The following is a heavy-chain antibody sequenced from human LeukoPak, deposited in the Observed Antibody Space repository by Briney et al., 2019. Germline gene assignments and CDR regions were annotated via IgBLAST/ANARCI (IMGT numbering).Heavy chain of an antibody. CDR2: IKQDGSEK. J-gene: IGHJ3*02. CDR3: ASKVSVGGTTIAFDM. D-gene: IGHD1-26*01. CDR1: GFTFSSYW. V-gene: IGHV3-7*01. Sequence: GGSLRLSCAASGFTFSSYWMSWVRQAPGKGLEWVANIKQDGSEKYYVDSVKGRFTISRDNAKNTLYLQMNSLRAEDTAVYYCASKVSVGGTTIAFDMWGQGTMVTVSS.